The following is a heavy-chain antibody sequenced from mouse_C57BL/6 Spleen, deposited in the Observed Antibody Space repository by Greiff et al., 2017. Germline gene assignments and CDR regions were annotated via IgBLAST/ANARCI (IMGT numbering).Heavy chain of an antibody. V-gene: IGHV1-80*01. CDR3: ATSWNDYAMDY. CDR1: GYAFSSYW. D-gene: IGHD3-1*01. CDR2: IYPGDGDT. J-gene: IGHJ4*01. Sequence: QVQLQQSGAELVKPGASVKISCKASGYAFSSYWMNWVKQRPGKGLEWIGQIYPGDGDTNYNGKFKGKATLTADKSSSTAYMQLSSLTSEDSAVYFCATSWNDYAMDYWGQGTSVTVSS.